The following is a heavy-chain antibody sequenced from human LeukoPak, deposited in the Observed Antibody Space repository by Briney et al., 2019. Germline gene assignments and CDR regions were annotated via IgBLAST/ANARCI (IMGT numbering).Heavy chain of an antibody. V-gene: IGHV4-4*07. CDR3: ARGAGYCSSTSCWDFDI. Sequence: KPSETLSLTCTVSGDSISSYYWSWIRQPAGKGLEWIGRIYTSGSTNYNPSLKSRVTMSVDTSKNQFSLKLSSVTAADTAVYYCARGAGYCSSTSCWDFDIWGQGTMVTVPS. D-gene: IGHD2-2*01. CDR2: IYTSGST. J-gene: IGHJ3*02. CDR1: GDSISSYY.